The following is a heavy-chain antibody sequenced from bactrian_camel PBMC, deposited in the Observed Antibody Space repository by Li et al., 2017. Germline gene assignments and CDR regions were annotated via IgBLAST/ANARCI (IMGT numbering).Heavy chain of an antibody. V-gene: IGHV3S1*01. J-gene: IGHJ4*01. CDR2: IYDGGTR. CDR1: GFASSSYW. D-gene: IGHD4*01. Sequence: HVQLVESGGGSVQTGGSLRLSCAASGFASSSYWMFWVRQAPGKGLEWLSSIYDGGTRHYADSVKGRFTISRDNAKNTVYLQMDSLKPEDTAVYACVRGYRWGYYDDPTQGTQVTVS.